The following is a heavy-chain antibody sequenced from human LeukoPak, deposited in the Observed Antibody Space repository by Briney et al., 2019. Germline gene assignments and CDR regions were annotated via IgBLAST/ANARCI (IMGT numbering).Heavy chain of an antibody. CDR1: GYTLTELS. J-gene: IGHJ4*02. D-gene: IGHD5-18*01. CDR2: FDPEDGET. Sequence: ASVKVSCKVSGYTLTELSMHWVRQAPGKGLEWMGGFDPEDGETIYAQKFQGRVTMTEDTSTDTAYMELSSLRSEDTAVYYCATFRMDTAMVPFDYWGQGTLVTVSP. CDR3: ATFRMDTAMVPFDY. V-gene: IGHV1-24*01.